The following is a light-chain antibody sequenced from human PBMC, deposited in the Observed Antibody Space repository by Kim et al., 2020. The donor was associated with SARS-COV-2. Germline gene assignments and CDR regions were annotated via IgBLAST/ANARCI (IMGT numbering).Light chain of an antibody. V-gene: IGKV3-20*01. CDR1: QSISSND. J-gene: IGKJ1*01. CDR3: QHYDSSQWT. CDR2: GAS. Sequence: SPGERATLSCRANQSISSNDLTWYQQKPGQAPRLLIYGASSRATGIPDRFNGGGSGTDFTLTISRLEPEDFAVYFCQHYDSSQWTFGQGTKVDIK.